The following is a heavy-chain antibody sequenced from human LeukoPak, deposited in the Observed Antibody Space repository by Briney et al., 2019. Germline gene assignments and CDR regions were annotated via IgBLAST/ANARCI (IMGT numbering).Heavy chain of an antibody. CDR3: ASRTRVTTSAAFHI. J-gene: IGHJ3*02. D-gene: IGHD4-17*01. CDR2: IYTSGST. Sequence: PSEALSLTCTVSGGSISSYYWSWIRQPAGKGLEWIGRIYTSGSTNYNPSLKSRVTMSVDTSKNQFSLKLSSVTAADTAVYYCASRTRVTTSAAFHIWAQGTMVTVSS. V-gene: IGHV4-4*07. CDR1: GGSISSYY.